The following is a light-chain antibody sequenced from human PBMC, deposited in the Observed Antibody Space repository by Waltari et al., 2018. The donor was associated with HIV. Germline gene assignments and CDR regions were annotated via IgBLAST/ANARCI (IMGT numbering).Light chain of an antibody. J-gene: IGKJ1*01. CDR3: EQNYGFTRT. CDR2: SAS. CDR1: QKVRTY. V-gene: IGKV1-39*01. Sequence: DIQMTQSPRSLSASVGETVTFTCRSSQKVRTYVNWYQQTLGRPPRLLIFSASSLQSGVSSRFSGRGSGTDFTLTIKNLQPEDFATYYCEQNYGFTRTFGQGTTVG.